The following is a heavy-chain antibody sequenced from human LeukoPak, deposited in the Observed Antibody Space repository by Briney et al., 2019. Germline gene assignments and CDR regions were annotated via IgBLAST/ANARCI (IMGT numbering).Heavy chain of an antibody. Sequence: GALRLSCAASGFTFSSSWMTWVRQAPGKGLEWLANIKGDGSDKNYVDSVKGRFTISRDNAKNSLFLQMSSLRGVDTALYYCATEHWGPNSWGQGTLVTVSS. V-gene: IGHV3-7*01. CDR2: IKGDGSDK. D-gene: IGHD3-16*01. J-gene: IGHJ4*02. CDR3: ATEHWGPNS. CDR1: GFTFSSSW.